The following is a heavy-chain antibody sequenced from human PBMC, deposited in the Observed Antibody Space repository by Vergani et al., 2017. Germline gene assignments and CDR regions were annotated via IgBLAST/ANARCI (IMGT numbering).Heavy chain of an antibody. V-gene: IGHV1-2*02. CDR2: INPNSGGT. J-gene: IGHJ6*02. CDR1: GYTFTGYY. D-gene: IGHD3-10*01. CDR3: GRAKYYGSGRYSHGCGMDF. Sequence: QVQLVQSGAEVKKPGASVKVSCKASGYTFTGYYMHWVRQAPGQGLEWMGWINPNSGGTNYAQKFQGRVTMTRDTSISTAYMELSRLRADETAVYYCGRAKYYGSGRYSHGCGMDFWDQGTTITVSS.